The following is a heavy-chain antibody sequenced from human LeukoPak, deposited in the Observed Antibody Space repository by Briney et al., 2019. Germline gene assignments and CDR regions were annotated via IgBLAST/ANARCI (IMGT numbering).Heavy chain of an antibody. J-gene: IGHJ4*02. D-gene: IGHD4-17*01. CDR2: IYSGGST. CDR3: ASGVYGDPFDY. Sequence: GGSLRLSCAASGFTVSSNYMSWVRQAPGKGLEWVSVIYSGGSTYYADSVKGRFTISRDNSKNTLYLQMNSLRAEDTAVYYCASGVYGDPFDYWGQGTPVTVSS. V-gene: IGHV3-53*01. CDR1: GFTVSSNY.